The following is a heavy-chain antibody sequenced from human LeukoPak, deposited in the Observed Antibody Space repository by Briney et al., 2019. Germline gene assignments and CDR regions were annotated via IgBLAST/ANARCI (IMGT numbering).Heavy chain of an antibody. J-gene: IGHJ4*02. CDR1: GGSFSGYY. Sequence: SETLSLTCAVYGGSFSGYYWSWIRHPPGKGLEWIGEINHSGSTNYNPSLKSRVTISVDTSKNQFSLKLSSVTAADTAVYYCARAASRFHYYDSSGYYLGWGQGTLVTVSS. CDR2: INHSGST. V-gene: IGHV4-34*01. CDR3: ARAASRFHYYDSSGYYLG. D-gene: IGHD3-22*01.